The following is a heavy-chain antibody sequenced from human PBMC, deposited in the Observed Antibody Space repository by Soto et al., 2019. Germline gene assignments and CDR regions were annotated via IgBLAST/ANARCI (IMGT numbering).Heavy chain of an antibody. CDR3: AKDAGNYDFWSGYYSDAFDI. J-gene: IGHJ3*02. Sequence: GGSLRLSCAASGFTFSSYAMSWVRQAPGKGLEWVSAISGSGGSTYYADSVKGRFTISRDNSKNTLYLQMNSLRAEDTAVYYCAKDAGNYDFWSGYYSDAFDIWGQGTMVTVSS. CDR2: ISGSGGST. CDR1: GFTFSSYA. D-gene: IGHD3-3*01. V-gene: IGHV3-23*01.